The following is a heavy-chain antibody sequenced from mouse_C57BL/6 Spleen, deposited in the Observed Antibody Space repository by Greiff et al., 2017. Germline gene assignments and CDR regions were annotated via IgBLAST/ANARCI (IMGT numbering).Heavy chain of an antibody. CDR3: ARQGYSGAMDC. Sequence: QVQLKESGAELVRPGTSVKVSCKASGYAFTNYLIEWVKQRPGQGLEWIGVINPGSGGTNYNEKFKGKATLTADKSSSTAYMQLSSLTSEDSAVYFCARQGYSGAMDCWGQGTSVTVSS. J-gene: IGHJ4*01. CDR2: INPGSGGT. D-gene: IGHD2-14*01. V-gene: IGHV1-54*01. CDR1: GYAFTNYL.